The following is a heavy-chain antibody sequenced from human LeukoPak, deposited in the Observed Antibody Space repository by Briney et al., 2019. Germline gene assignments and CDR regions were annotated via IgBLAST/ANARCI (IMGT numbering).Heavy chain of an antibody. J-gene: IGHJ4*02. CDR2: INPSGGST. CDR1: GYTFTSYY. Sequence: GSVKVSCKASGYTFTSYYMHWVRQAPGQGLEWMGIINPSGGSTSYAQKFQGRVTMTRDTSTSTVYMELSSLRSEDTAVYYCARAGSDYCGGDCPKLDYWGQGTLVTVSS. V-gene: IGHV1-46*01. D-gene: IGHD2-21*02. CDR3: ARAGSDYCGGDCPKLDY.